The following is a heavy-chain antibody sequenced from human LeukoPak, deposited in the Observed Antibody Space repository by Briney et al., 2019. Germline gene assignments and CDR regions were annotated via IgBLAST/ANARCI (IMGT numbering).Heavy chain of an antibody. CDR2: INQDESEK. Sequence: GGSLRLSCAASGFTFSSYWMSWVRQAPGKGLEWVANINQDESEKYYVDSVKGRFTISRDNAKNPLYLQMNSLRAEDTAVYYCARVRVSSYYGMDIWGQGTTVTVSS. CDR1: GFTFSSYW. V-gene: IGHV3-7*05. D-gene: IGHD2/OR15-2a*01. CDR3: ARVRVSSYYGMDI. J-gene: IGHJ6*02.